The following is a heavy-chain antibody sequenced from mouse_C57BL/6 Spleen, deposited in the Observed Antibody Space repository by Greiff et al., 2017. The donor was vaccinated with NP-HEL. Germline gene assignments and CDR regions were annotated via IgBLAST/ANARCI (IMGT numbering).Heavy chain of an antibody. V-gene: IGHV1-50*01. CDR1: GYTFTSYW. CDR2: IDPSDSYT. CDR3: ARKLPFAY. Sequence: VQLQQSGAELVKPGASVKLSCKASGYTFTSYWMQWVKQRPGQGLEWIGEIDPSDSYTNYNQKFKGKATLTVDTSSSTAYMQLSSLTSEDSAVYYCARKLPFAYWGQGTLVTVSA. J-gene: IGHJ3*01.